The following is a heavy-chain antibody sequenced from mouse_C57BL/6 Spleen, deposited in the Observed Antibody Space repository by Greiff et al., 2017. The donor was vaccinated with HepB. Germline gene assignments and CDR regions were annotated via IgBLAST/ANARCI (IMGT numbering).Heavy chain of an antibody. CDR1: GFNIKDYY. CDR2: IDPENGDT. CDR3: TRVGNYVRNWYFDV. J-gene: IGHJ1*03. V-gene: IGHV14-4*01. Sequence: VQLQQSGAELVRPGASVKLSCTASGFNIKDYYMHWVKQRPEQGLEWIGWIDPENGDTEYASKFQGKATITADTSSNTAYLQLSSLTSEDTAVYYCTRVGNYVRNWYFDVWGTGTTVTVSS. D-gene: IGHD2-1*01.